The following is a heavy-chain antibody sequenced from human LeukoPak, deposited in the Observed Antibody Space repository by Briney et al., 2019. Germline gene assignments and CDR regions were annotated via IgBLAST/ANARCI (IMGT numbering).Heavy chain of an antibody. V-gene: IGHV3-23*01. J-gene: IGHJ4*02. D-gene: IGHD6-13*01. CDR1: GFTFSSYA. CDR2: ISGSGGST. Sequence: PGGSLRLSCAASGFTFSSYAMSWVRQAPGKGLEWVSAISGSGGSTYYADSVKGRFTIPRDNSKNTLYLQMNSLRAEDTAVYYCAKQGGYSSSWYKDWGQGTLVTVSS. CDR3: AKQGGYSSSWYKD.